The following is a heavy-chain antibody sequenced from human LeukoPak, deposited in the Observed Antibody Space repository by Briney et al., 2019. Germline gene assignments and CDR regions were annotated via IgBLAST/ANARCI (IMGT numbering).Heavy chain of an antibody. J-gene: IGHJ4*02. D-gene: IGHD6-19*01. CDR2: MNPNSGNT. CDR3: ARGRSVEAVAGFDY. CDR1: GYTFTSYD. Sequence: ASVKVSCKASGYTFTSYDINWVRQATGQGLEWMGWMNPNSGNTGYAQKFQGRVTMTRNTSISTAYMELSSLRSEDTAVYYCARGRSVEAVAGFDYWGQGTLVTVSS. V-gene: IGHV1-8*01.